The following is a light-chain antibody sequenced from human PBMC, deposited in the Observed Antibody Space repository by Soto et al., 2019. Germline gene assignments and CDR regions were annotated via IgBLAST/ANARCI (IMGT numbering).Light chain of an antibody. V-gene: IGKV3-20*01. Sequence: EIVLTQSPGTLSLSPGERAILSCRASQSVNNNYLAWYQQKPGQAPRLLIDGASSRATVIPDRFSGSGSGIDFTLTISRLEPEDFAVYYCQQYGSSPCTCGQGTKLEIK. CDR1: QSVNNNY. CDR2: GAS. J-gene: IGKJ2*01. CDR3: QQYGSSPCT.